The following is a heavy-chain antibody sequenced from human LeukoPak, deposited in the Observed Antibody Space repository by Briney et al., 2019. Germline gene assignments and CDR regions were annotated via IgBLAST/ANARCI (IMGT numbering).Heavy chain of an antibody. CDR3: ACSGGSCYSDY. J-gene: IGHJ4*02. CDR1: GGTFSSYA. CDR2: IIPILGIA. V-gene: IGHV1-69*04. Sequence: GSSVKVSCKASGGTFSSYAISWVRQAPGQGLEWMGRIIPILGIANYAQKFQGRVTITADKSTSTAYMELSSLRSEDTAVYYCACSGGSCYSDYWGQGTLVTVSS. D-gene: IGHD2-15*01.